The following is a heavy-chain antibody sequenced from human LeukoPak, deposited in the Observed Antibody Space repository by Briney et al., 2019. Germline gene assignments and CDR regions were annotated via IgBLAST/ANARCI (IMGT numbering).Heavy chain of an antibody. D-gene: IGHD3-22*01. CDR1: GYTFSSYD. Sequence: ASVKVSCKAPGYTFSSYDINWVRLAAGQGLEWMGWMNPNSGNTGYAQQFQGRVTMTRNTAIGTAYMELSSLRSEDTAVYYCATPGVHYDPSGYYPFQHWGQGTLVTVSS. J-gene: IGHJ1*01. CDR3: ATPGVHYDPSGYYPFQH. CDR2: MNPNSGNT. V-gene: IGHV1-8*01.